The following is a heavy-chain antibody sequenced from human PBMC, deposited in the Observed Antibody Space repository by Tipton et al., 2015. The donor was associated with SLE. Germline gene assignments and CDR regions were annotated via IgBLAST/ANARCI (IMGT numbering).Heavy chain of an antibody. CDR2: IRNDASDK. D-gene: IGHD5-12*01. J-gene: IGHJ4*02. CDR1: GFTFNSYG. V-gene: IGHV3-30*02. Sequence: SLRLSCEASGFTFNSYGMHWVRQAPGKGLEWVTLIRNDASDKLYADSVRGRFTVSRDNSKNMVYLQMNSLRPEDTGVYYCAKAPEVARYYFQYWGQETLVTVSS. CDR3: AKAPEVARYYFQY.